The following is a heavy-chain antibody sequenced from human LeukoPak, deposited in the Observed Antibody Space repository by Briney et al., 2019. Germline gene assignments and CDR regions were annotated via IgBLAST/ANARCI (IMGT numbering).Heavy chain of an antibody. Sequence: ASVKVSCKVSGYTLTELSMHWVRQAPGKGLEWMGGFDPEDGETIYAQKFQGRVTMTEDTSTDTAYMELSSLRSEDTAVYYCATITGFTMVRGAIFDPWGQGTLVTVSS. V-gene: IGHV1-24*01. CDR1: GYTLTELS. D-gene: IGHD3-10*01. J-gene: IGHJ5*02. CDR3: ATITGFTMVRGAIFDP. CDR2: FDPEDGET.